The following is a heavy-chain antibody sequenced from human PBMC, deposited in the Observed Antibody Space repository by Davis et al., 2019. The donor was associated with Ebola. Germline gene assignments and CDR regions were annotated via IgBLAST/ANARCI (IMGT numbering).Heavy chain of an antibody. CDR2: IYYSWST. V-gene: IGHV4-59*08. CDR1: GGSISSYY. Sequence: SETLSLTCTVSGGSISSYYWSWIRQPPGKGLEWIGYIYYSWSTNYNPSLKSRVTISVDTSKNQFSLKLSSVTAADTAVYYCARLEAVAGLDYWGQGTLVTVSS. CDR3: ARLEAVAGLDY. J-gene: IGHJ4*02. D-gene: IGHD6-19*01.